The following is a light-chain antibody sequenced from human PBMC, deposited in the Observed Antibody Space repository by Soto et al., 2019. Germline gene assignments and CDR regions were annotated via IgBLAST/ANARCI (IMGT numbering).Light chain of an antibody. V-gene: IGKV3-20*01. CDR3: QQYGSSGT. CDR1: QSVSSN. J-gene: IGKJ1*01. CDR2: GAS. Sequence: EIVMTPSPAPLSVTHGASATLYCRASQSVSSNLAWYQQKPGQAPRLLIYGASNRATGIPDRFSGSGSGTDFTLTISRLEPEDFAVYYCQQYGSSGTFGQGTKVDIK.